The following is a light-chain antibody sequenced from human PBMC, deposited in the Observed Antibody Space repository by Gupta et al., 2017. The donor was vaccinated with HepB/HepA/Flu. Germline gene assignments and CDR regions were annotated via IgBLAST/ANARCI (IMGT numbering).Light chain of an antibody. CDR3: QQYNNWPWT. V-gene: IGKV3-15*01. CDR2: DAS. Sequence: EVVMTQSPATLSLSPGEGATLSCRASQGVNNNLAWYQQQPGQAPRLLIYDASTRATGIPARFSGGGSGTEFTLAISSLQSEDFALYYCQQYNNWPWTFGQGTKVEIK. CDR1: QGVNNN. J-gene: IGKJ1*01.